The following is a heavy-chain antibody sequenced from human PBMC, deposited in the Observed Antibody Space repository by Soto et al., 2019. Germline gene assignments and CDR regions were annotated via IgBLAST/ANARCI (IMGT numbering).Heavy chain of an antibody. Sequence: GGSLRLSCAASGFTFRSFGMNWVRQAPGKGLEWVSSISSHSDYIYYADSVKGRFSISRDNAKNSVSLQMNSLRAKDTAAYYCARVLGSGLNWLDPWGQGTLVTVS. D-gene: IGHD3-10*01. CDR1: GFTFRSFG. CDR3: ARVLGSGLNWLDP. V-gene: IGHV3-21*01. CDR2: ISSHSDYI. J-gene: IGHJ5*02.